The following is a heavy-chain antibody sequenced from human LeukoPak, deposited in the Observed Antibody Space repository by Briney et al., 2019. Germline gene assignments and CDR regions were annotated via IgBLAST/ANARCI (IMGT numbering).Heavy chain of an antibody. J-gene: IGHJ4*02. Sequence: SETLSLTCTVSGGSISSYYWSWIRQPPGEGLEWIGYIYYSGSTNYNPSLKSRVTISVDTSKNQFPLKLSSVTAADTAVYYCARRALGYCSGGSCFDYWGQGTLVTVSS. CDR3: ARRALGYCSGGSCFDY. V-gene: IGHV4-59*12. D-gene: IGHD2-15*01. CDR2: IYYSGST. CDR1: GGSISSYY.